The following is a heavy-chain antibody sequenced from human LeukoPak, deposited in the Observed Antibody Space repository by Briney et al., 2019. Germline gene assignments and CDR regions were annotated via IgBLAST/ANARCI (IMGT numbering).Heavy chain of an antibody. CDR3: ARDIVEMATITRLGFNY. CDR2: INPSGGST. J-gene: IGHJ4*02. D-gene: IGHD5-24*01. V-gene: IGHV1-46*01. CDR1: GYTFTSYY. Sequence: ASVKVSCKASGYTFTSYYMHWVRQAPGQGLEWMGIINPSGGSTSYAQKFQGRVTMTRDTSTSTVYMELSSLRSEDTAVYYCARDIVEMATITRLGFNYWGQGTLVTVSS.